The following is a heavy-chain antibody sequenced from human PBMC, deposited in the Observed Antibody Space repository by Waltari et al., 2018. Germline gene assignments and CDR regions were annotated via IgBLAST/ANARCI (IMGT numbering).Heavy chain of an antibody. V-gene: IGHV3-73*02. CDR1: GFIFSGSP. J-gene: IGHJ5*02. CDR2: IGNQGNPYAT. CDR3: TRSPGFGP. Sequence: EVQLVESGGGLVQPGGSLKLSCAASGFIFSGSPIHWVRQASGKGLEWVGRIGNQGNPYATVYTESVKGRFTISRDDSKNTAYLQMNSLKIEDTAFYYCTRSPGFGPWGQGTLVTVSS.